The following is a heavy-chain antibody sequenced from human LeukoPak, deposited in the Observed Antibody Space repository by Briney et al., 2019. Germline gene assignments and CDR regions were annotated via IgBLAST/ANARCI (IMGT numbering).Heavy chain of an antibody. J-gene: IGHJ2*01. CDR3: AREAYDSSGENWYFDL. CDR1: GDSINSYY. CDR2: IYYSGST. V-gene: IGHV4-59*12. D-gene: IGHD3-22*01. Sequence: SETLSLTWIVSGDSINSYYCTQFRQPPGKGLEWIGDIYYSGSTNYNPSLKSRVTISVDTSKNQFSLKLSSVTAADTAVYYCAREAYDSSGENWYFDLWGRGTLVTVSS.